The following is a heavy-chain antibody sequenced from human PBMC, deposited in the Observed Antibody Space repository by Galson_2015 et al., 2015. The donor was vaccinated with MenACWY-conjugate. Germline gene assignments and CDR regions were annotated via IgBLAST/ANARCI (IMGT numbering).Heavy chain of an antibody. CDR2: INPNSGGT. J-gene: IGHJ3*02. D-gene: IGHD3-16*01. Sequence: SVKVSCKASGYTFTSYYMHWVRQAPGQGLEWMGRINPNSGGTNYAQKFQGWVTMTRDTSISTAYMELSRLRSDDTAVYYCASTNRGGYAFDIWGQGTMVTVSS. V-gene: IGHV1-2*04. CDR1: GYTFTSYY. CDR3: ASTNRGGYAFDI.